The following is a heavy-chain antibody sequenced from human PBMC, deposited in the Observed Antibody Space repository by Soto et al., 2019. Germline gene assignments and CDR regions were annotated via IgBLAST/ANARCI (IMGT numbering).Heavy chain of an antibody. CDR1: SGSIRSYY. J-gene: IGHJ3*02. CDR3: ARGRDAFDI. CDR2: IYYSGST. V-gene: IGHV4-59*01. Sequence: QVQLQESGPGLVKPSETLSLTCTVSSGSIRSYYWSWIRQPPGKGLEWIGYIYYSGSTNYNPSLRSPVTTSVDTSKNKFSLKLSSVIAGDTAVYYCARGRDAFDIWGQGTMVTVSS.